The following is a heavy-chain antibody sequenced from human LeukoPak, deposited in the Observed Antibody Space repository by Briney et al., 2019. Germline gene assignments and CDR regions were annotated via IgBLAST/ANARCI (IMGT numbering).Heavy chain of an antibody. D-gene: IGHD3-22*01. V-gene: IGHV3-23*01. Sequence: GASLRLSCAASGFTFSNYAMSWVRQAPGKGLEWVSAITGGGSGIYYADSMKSRFTISRDNSKNTLYLQVNSLRAEDTAVYYCARDGGYLDAFDIWGQGTMVTVSS. CDR3: ARDGGYLDAFDI. J-gene: IGHJ3*02. CDR2: ITGGGSGI. CDR1: GFTFSNYA.